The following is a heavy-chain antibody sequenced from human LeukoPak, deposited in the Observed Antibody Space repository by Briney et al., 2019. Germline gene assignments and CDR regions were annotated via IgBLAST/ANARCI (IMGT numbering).Heavy chain of an antibody. J-gene: IGHJ4*02. D-gene: IGHD6-19*01. CDR1: GFTFSSYS. Sequence: PGGSLRLSCAASGFTFSSYSMNWVRQAPGKGLEWVSSISSSSSYIYYADSVKGRFTISRDNAKNSLYLQMNSLRAEDTTVYYCERGIAVAGPNDYWGQGTLVTVSS. CDR2: ISSSSSYI. CDR3: ERGIAVAGPNDY. V-gene: IGHV3-21*01.